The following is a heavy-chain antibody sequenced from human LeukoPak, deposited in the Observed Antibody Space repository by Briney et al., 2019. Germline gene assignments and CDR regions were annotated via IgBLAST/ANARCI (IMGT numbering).Heavy chain of an antibody. CDR3: AKGPEYSSSSGIDY. J-gene: IGHJ4*02. Sequence: PGGSLRLSCAASGFTFSSYAMNWVRQAPGKGLEWVSTISGSGGGTYYADSVKGRFTISRDKSKNTLYLQMNSLRAEDTALYYCAKGPEYSSSSGIDYWGQGTLVTVSS. V-gene: IGHV3-23*01. D-gene: IGHD6-6*01. CDR1: GFTFSSYA. CDR2: ISGSGGGT.